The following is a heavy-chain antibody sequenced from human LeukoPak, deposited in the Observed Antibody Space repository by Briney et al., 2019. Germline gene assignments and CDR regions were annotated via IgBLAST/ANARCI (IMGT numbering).Heavy chain of an antibody. V-gene: IGHV4-31*03. CDR2: VYHSGIS. CDR1: GDSVSSGGYY. J-gene: IGHJ4*02. Sequence: SQTLSLTCSVSGDSVSSGGYYWSWVRQHPGKGLEWIGYVYHSGISYYNASLERRVTISIDTSKNQFPLNLTSVTAADTAVYYCARVYGSGAPVRDFDYWGQGTLVTVSS. CDR3: ARVYGSGAPVRDFDY. D-gene: IGHD3-10*01.